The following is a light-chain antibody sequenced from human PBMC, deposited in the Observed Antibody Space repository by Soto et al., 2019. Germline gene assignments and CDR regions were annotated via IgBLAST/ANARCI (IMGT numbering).Light chain of an antibody. Sequence: EIVMTQSPATLSVSPGERATLSCRASQSVSSNLAWYQQKPGQTPRLLIYGASTRDTGIPARFSGSGSGTEYTLTISSLQSEDYADYYYQQYHNWHPHTFGGGTKVEIK. CDR1: QSVSSN. CDR3: QQYHNWHPHT. CDR2: GAS. V-gene: IGKV3-15*01. J-gene: IGKJ4*01.